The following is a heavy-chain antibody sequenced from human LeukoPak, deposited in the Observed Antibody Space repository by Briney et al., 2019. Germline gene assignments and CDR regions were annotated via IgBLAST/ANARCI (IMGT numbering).Heavy chain of an antibody. D-gene: IGHD3-9*01. CDR3: AKVGMGRYFDWLSDYYYYYYMDV. CDR2: ISGSGGST. CDR1: GFTFSSYG. Sequence: GGSLRLSCAASGFTFSSYGMSWVRQAPGKGLEWVSAISGSGGSTYYADSVKGRFTISRDNSKNTLYLQMNSLRAEDTAVYYCAKVGMGRYFDWLSDYYYYYYMDVWGKGTTVTISS. V-gene: IGHV3-23*01. J-gene: IGHJ6*03.